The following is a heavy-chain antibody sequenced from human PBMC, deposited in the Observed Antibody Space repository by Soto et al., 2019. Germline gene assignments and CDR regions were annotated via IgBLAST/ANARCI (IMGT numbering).Heavy chain of an antibody. CDR2: INPNNDGT. CDR3: ARDLGGSRDS. CDR1: GNTFIGYY. D-gene: IGHD1-26*01. Sequence: QVQLVQSGAEVKKPGASVKVSCKASGNTFIGYYIHWVRQAPGQGLEWMGWINPNNDGTTYGEKFQGRVTMNRDTSTSTAYMELSRLRSDDTAVYYCARDLGGSRDSWGQGTLVTVSS. J-gene: IGHJ4*02. V-gene: IGHV1-2*02.